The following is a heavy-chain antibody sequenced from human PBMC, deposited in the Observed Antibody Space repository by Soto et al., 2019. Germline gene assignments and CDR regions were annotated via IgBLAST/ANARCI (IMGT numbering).Heavy chain of an antibody. CDR3: AKDREEGYNFYYGMDV. CDR2: IYTSAST. J-gene: IGHJ6*02. CDR1: GASVNTYS. V-gene: IGHV4-4*07. D-gene: IGHD3-10*01. Sequence: QVQLQESGPGLVKPSETLSLTCTVSGASVNTYSWSWIRQPAGKGLEWIGRIYTSASTNYSPSLKGRLTLSVDTSENQVSLKLTSVTAADTAIYYCAKDREEGYNFYYGMDVWGQGATVTVSS.